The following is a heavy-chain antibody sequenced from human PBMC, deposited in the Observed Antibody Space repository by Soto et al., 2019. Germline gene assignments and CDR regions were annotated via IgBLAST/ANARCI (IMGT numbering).Heavy chain of an antibody. CDR1: GFTFSSYA. CDR3: ARDWGYCSGGSCSSELYYSSGMDV. Sequence: QVQLVESGGGVVQPGRSLRLSCAASGFTFSSYAMHWVRQAPGKGLEWVAVISYDGSNKYYADSVKGRFTISRDNSKNTLYLQMNSLRAEDTAVYYCARDWGYCSGGSCSSELYYSSGMDVWGQGTTVTVSS. J-gene: IGHJ6*02. D-gene: IGHD2-15*01. CDR2: ISYDGSNK. V-gene: IGHV3-30-3*01.